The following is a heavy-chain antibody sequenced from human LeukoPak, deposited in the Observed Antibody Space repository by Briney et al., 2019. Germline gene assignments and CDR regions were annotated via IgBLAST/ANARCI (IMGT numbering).Heavy chain of an antibody. J-gene: IGHJ3*02. CDR3: ARGAMIVVVTDDAFDI. D-gene: IGHD3-22*01. CDR1: GGTFSSYA. V-gene: IGHV1-69*13. CDR2: IIPIFGTA. Sequence: ASVKVSCKASGGTFSSYAISWVRQAPGQGLEWMGGIIPIFGTANYAQKFQGRVTITADESTSTAYMELSSLRSEDTAVYYCARGAMIVVVTDDAFDIWGQGTMVTVSS.